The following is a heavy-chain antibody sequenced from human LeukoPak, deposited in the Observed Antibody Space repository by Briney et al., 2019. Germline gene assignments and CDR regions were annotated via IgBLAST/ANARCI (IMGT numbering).Heavy chain of an antibody. J-gene: IGHJ4*02. CDR2: INPSGGST. CDR1: GYTFTSYY. Sequence: ASVKVSCKASGYTFTSYYMHWVRQAPGQGLEWMGLINPSGGSTNYAQKFRGRVTMTRDTSTSTVYMELSSLRSEDTAVYYCARDVPPIVVADLGEEKTETDYWGQGTLVTVSS. CDR3: ARDVPPIVVADLGEEKTETDY. D-gene: IGHD6-19*01. V-gene: IGHV1-46*01.